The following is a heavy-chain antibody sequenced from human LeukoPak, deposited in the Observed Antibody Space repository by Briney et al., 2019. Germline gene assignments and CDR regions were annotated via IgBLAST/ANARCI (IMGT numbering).Heavy chain of an antibody. CDR2: MTGSATTT. J-gene: IGHJ5*02. D-gene: IGHD5-18*01. CDR1: GFTFNTFG. V-gene: IGHV3-48*01. Sequence: GGSLRLSCATSGFTFNTFGMHWVRQAPGKGLEWVSYMTGSATTTYYADSVKGRFTISRDNGKNSLYLQMNSLRAEDTSVYYCARDVGYRSWFDPWGQGTLVIVSS. CDR3: ARDVGYRSWFDP.